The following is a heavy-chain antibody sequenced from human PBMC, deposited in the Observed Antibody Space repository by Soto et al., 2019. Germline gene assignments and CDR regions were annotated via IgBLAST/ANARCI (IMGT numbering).Heavy chain of an antibody. CDR1: GGSFSGYY. D-gene: IGHD6-6*01. Sequence: SETLSLTCTIYGGSFSGYYWSWIRQPPGRGLEWIGEINHSGSTNYSPSLKRRVSISVDTSKDKFSLNLSSVTAADTAVYYCASGKTRTARPSLRYYYYGLDVWGQGTTVTVSS. CDR2: INHSGST. CDR3: ASGKTRTARPSLRYYYYGLDV. J-gene: IGHJ6*02. V-gene: IGHV4-34*01.